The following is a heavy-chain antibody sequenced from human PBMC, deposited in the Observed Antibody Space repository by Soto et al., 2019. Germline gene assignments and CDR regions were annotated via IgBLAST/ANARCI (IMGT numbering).Heavy chain of an antibody. V-gene: IGHV2-5*02. CDR1: GFSLSTRGVG. CDR3: AHRSRGYAYYFDP. D-gene: IGHD5-12*01. J-gene: IGHJ4*02. CDR2: IFWDDDK. Sequence: QITLKESGPTLVKPTQTLTLTCSFSGFSLSTRGVGVGWIRQPPGKALEWLALIFWDDDKWYSPFLRSRLAITEDTSKDQVVLTMTTMDPVDTATYYCAHRSRGYAYYFDPWCQGTLVTVSS.